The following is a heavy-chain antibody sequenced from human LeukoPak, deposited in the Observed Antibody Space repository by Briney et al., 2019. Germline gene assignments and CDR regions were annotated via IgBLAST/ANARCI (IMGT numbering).Heavy chain of an antibody. CDR3: ARAWGTGDYYYYYMDV. D-gene: IGHD3-10*01. V-gene: IGHV4-4*07. CDR1: GGSISSYH. CDR2: IYTSGST. J-gene: IGHJ6*03. Sequence: SETLSLTCTVSGGSISSYHWSWIRQPAGKGLEWIGRIYTSGSTNYNPSLKSRVTMSVDTSKNQFSLKLSSVTAADTAVYYCARAWGTGDYYYYYMDVWGKGTTVTVSS.